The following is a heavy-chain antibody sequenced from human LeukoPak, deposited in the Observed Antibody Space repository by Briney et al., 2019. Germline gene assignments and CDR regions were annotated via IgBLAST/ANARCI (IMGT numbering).Heavy chain of an antibody. Sequence: GGSLRLSCAASGFTVSSNYMSWVRQAPGKGLEWVSVIYSGGSTYYADSVKGRFTISRDNSKNTLYLQMNSLRAEDTAVYYCAKERFLEWSGDVWGKGTTVTVSS. J-gene: IGHJ6*04. CDR3: AKERFLEWSGDV. CDR2: IYSGGST. D-gene: IGHD3-3*01. V-gene: IGHV3-53*01. CDR1: GFTVSSNY.